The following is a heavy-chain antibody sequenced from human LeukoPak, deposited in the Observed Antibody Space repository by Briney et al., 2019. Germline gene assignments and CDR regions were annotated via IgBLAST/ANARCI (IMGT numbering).Heavy chain of an antibody. Sequence: ASVTVSCKASGYTFTSYDINWVRQATGQGLEWMGWMNTNSGNTGYAQKFQGRVTMTRNTSISTAYMELSSLRSEDTAVYYCARGRGWLQSYIDYWGQGTLVTVSS. J-gene: IGHJ4*02. D-gene: IGHD5-24*01. V-gene: IGHV1-8*01. CDR1: GYTFTSYD. CDR3: ARGRGWLQSYIDY. CDR2: MNTNSGNT.